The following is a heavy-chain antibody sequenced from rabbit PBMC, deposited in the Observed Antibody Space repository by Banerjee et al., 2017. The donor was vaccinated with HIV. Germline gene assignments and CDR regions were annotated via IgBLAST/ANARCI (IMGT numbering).Heavy chain of an antibody. CDR2: IYPGYATT. Sequence: QEQLEESGGGLVKPGGSLTLTCTASGFSFSSSYYMCWVRQAPGKGLEWIAYIYPGYATTDYASWVNGRFAISLDNAQNTVDLQMTSLTAADTATYFCARPTYADVAGGFNLWGPGTLVTVS. V-gene: IGHV1S43*01. CDR3: ARPTYADVAGGFNL. J-gene: IGHJ4*01. D-gene: IGHD6-1*01. CDR1: GFSFSSSYY.